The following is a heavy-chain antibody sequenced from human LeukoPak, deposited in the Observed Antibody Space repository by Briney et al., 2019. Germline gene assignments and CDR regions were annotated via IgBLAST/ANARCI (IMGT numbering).Heavy chain of an antibody. V-gene: IGHV3-21*01. CDR1: GFTFNTYA. CDR2: ISSSRCYI. Sequence: PGGSLRLSSEASGFTFNTYAMNWVSEAPAKGLECVSSISSSRCYIYYADSVEGRFTISGDNAKNCLSLQMNSLRAEDTAVYYCARDPQRITIFGVESPNYDYWGQGPLVTVSS. D-gene: IGHD3-3*01. J-gene: IGHJ4*02. CDR3: ARDPQRITIFGVESPNYDY.